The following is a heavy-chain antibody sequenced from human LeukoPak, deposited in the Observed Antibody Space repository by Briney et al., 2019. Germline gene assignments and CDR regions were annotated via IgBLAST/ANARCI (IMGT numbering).Heavy chain of an antibody. CDR3: TRGKWGFDY. J-gene: IGHJ4*02. CDR2: IYYTGGT. V-gene: IGHV4-59*01. D-gene: IGHD1-26*01. Sequence: SETLSLTCTVSGGSISDYYWSWIRQPPGKGLEWIGYIYYTGGTSYNPSLKSRVTISVDTSENHFSLKLSSLTAADTAVYYCTRGKWGFDYWGQGALVTVFS. CDR1: GGSISDYY.